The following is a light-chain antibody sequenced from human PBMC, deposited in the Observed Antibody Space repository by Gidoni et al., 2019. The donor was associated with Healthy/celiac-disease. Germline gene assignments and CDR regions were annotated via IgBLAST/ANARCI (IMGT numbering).Light chain of an antibody. CDR2: GAS. V-gene: IGKV3-15*01. CDR1: QSGSSN. Sequence: EIVMTQSPATLSESPGESATLSCRASQSGSSNLAWYQQKPGQAPRLLLYGASTRATGIPARFSGSGSGTEFTLTISSLQSEDFAVYYCQQYNNWPFTFGPGTKVDIK. CDR3: QQYNNWPFT. J-gene: IGKJ3*01.